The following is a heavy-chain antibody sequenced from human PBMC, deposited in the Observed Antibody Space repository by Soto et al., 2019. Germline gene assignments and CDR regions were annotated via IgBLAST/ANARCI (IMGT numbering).Heavy chain of an antibody. D-gene: IGHD6-25*01. CDR3: AKFFVETGGSSGWPWSFHF. CDR2: ISGTGGTT. Sequence: EVQLLESGGGLVQPGGSLRLSCAASGFTFSSYAMSWVRQAPGKGLEWVSAISGTGGTTYYADSVKGRFTISRDNYRNTLHLQMNSLRAEDTAIYYCAKFFVETGGSSGWPWSFHFWGQGTLVTVSS. CDR1: GFTFSSYA. V-gene: IGHV3-23*01. J-gene: IGHJ4*02.